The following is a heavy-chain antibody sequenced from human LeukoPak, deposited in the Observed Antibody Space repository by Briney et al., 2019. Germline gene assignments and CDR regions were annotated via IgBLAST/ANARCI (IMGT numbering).Heavy chain of an antibody. D-gene: IGHD5-18*01. CDR3: AKDRKGYSYGYKYYFDY. V-gene: IGHV3-23*01. J-gene: IGHJ4*02. CDR1: GFTFSIYT. CDR2: ISGSGGST. Sequence: GGSLRLSCVASGFTFSIYTMSWVRQAPGKGLEWVSAISGSGGSTYYADSVKGRFTISRDNSKNTLYLQMNSLRAEDTAVYYCAKDRKGYSYGYKYYFDYWGQGTLVTVSS.